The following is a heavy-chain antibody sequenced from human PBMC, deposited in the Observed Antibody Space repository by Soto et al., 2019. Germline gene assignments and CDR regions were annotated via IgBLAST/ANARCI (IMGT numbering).Heavy chain of an antibody. CDR1: GFTFSSYS. V-gene: IGHV3-48*01. D-gene: IGHD4-17*01. CDR3: ARVGYGGSSGY. Sequence: EVQLVESGGGLVQPGGSLRLSCAASGFTFSSYSMNWVRQAPGKGLEWVSYISSSSSTIYYADSVKGRFTISRDNAKNSLYLKMNSLRAEDTAVYYCARVGYGGSSGYWGQGTLVTVSS. CDR2: ISSSSSTI. J-gene: IGHJ4*02.